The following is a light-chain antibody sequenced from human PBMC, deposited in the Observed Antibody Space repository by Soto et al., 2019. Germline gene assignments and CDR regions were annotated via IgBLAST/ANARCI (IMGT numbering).Light chain of an antibody. V-gene: IGKV3-20*01. CDR3: QQYESSPPYT. Sequence: EIVLTQSPGTLSLSPGERATLSCRASQSVSSGNLAWYQQKPGQAPRLLIYAASSRATDIPDRFSVSGSGTDFTLTISRLEPEDFAVYYCQQYESSPPYTVGQGTKLEIK. CDR1: QSVSSGN. J-gene: IGKJ2*01. CDR2: AAS.